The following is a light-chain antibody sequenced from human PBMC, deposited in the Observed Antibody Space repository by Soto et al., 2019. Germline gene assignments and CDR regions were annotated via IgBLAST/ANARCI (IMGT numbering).Light chain of an antibody. Sequence: IVLTQSPGTLYLSGGERATLSCRAGQSVSSTLAWYQHKPGQTPRLLIYAASTRAAGVPIRFSGSGSGTEFTLTITSLQSDDFAVYYCQQYNQWSPISFGQGTRLEIK. CDR2: AAS. J-gene: IGKJ5*01. CDR1: QSVSST. V-gene: IGKV3-15*01. CDR3: QQYNQWSPIS.